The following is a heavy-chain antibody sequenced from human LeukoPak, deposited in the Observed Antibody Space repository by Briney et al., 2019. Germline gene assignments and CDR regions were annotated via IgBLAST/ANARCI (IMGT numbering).Heavy chain of an antibody. D-gene: IGHD6-19*01. CDR1: GFTFSSYW. J-gene: IGHJ4*02. V-gene: IGHV3-74*01. CDR2: INSDGSST. CDR3: ARGLEREAVAGIVDY. Sequence: GGSLRLSCAASGFTFSSYWMHWVRQAPGKGLVWVSRINSDGSSTSYADSVKGRFTISRDNAKNTLYLQMNSLRAEDTAVYYCARGLEREAVAGIVDYWGQGTLVTVSS.